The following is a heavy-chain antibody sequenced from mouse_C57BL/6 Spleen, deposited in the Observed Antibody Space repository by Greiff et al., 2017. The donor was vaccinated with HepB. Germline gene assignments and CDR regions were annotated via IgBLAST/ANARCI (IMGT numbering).Heavy chain of an antibody. CDR1: GYAFTNYL. CDR2: INPGSGGT. Sequence: QVQLQQSGAELVRPGTSVKVSCKASGYAFTNYLIEWVKQRPGQGLEWIGVINPGSGGTNYNEKFKGKATLTADKSSSIAYMQLSSLTSEDSAVYFCARRAYYSNYESAMDYWGQGTSVTVSS. V-gene: IGHV1-54*01. D-gene: IGHD2-5*01. J-gene: IGHJ4*01. CDR3: ARRAYYSNYESAMDY.